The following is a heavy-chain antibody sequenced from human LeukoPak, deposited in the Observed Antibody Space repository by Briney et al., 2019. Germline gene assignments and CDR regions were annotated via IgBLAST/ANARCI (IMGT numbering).Heavy chain of an antibody. D-gene: IGHD6-13*01. CDR1: GGSISSYY. CDR3: ARDMGLIYSSRGAFDI. Sequence: PSETLSLTCTVSGGSISSYYWRWIRQPAGKGLEWIGRVYTSGSANYNPSLKSRVTMSVDTSKNQFSLKLSSVTAADTAVYYCARDMGLIYSSRGAFDIWGQGTMVTVSS. V-gene: IGHV4-4*07. CDR2: VYTSGSA. J-gene: IGHJ3*02.